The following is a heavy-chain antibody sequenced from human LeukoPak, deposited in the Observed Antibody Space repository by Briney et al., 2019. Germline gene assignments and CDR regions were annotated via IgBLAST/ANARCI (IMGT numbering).Heavy chain of an antibody. V-gene: IGHV3-23*01. CDR1: GFTLSSYA. D-gene: IGHD3-3*01. CDR2: ISGNAGST. CDR3: AKVSYFGVVISPLYYFDY. Sequence: PGGSLRLSCAASGFTLSSYAMSWVRQAPGKGLEWVSLISGNAGSTYYADSVKGRFTISRDNSKNTLYLQMNSLRAEDTAVYYCAKVSYFGVVISPLYYFDYWGQGTLVTVSS. J-gene: IGHJ4*02.